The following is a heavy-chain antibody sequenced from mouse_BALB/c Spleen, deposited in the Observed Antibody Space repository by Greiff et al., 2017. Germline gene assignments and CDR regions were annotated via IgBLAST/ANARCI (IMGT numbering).Heavy chain of an antibody. Sequence: VQLQQSGTVLARPGASVKMSCKASGYTFTSYWMHWVKQRPGQGLEWIGAIYPGNSDTSYNQKFKGKAKLTAVTSTSTAYMELSSLTNEDSAVYDCTRVDDGYYVGFAYWGQGTLVTVSA. CDR2: IYPGNSDT. V-gene: IGHV1-5*01. J-gene: IGHJ3*01. CDR3: TRVDDGYYVGFAY. CDR1: GYTFTSYW. D-gene: IGHD2-3*01.